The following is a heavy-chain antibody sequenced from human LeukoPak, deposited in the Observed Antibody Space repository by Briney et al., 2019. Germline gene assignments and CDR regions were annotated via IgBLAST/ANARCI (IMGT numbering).Heavy chain of an antibody. D-gene: IGHD3-22*01. CDR1: GFTFTRYD. CDR2: IGTADDT. Sequence: PGGSLRLSCAASGFTFTRYDMHWVRQRVGKGLQWVSGIGTADDTYYPVSVEGRFTISRENAKNSLYLQMNSLRAGDTAVYYCARGDTSGASFDYWGQGTLVIVSS. V-gene: IGHV3-13*01. CDR3: ARGDTSGASFDY. J-gene: IGHJ4*02.